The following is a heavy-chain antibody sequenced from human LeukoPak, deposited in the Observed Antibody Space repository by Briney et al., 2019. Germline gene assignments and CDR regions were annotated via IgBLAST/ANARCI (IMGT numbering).Heavy chain of an antibody. J-gene: IGHJ4*02. CDR1: GFTFSSYW. V-gene: IGHV3-7*01. D-gene: IGHD3-3*02. CDR2: IKQDGNEK. Sequence: GGSLRLSCAASGFTFSSYWMTWVRQSPGKGLEWVASIKQDGNEKYYVDSVKGRFTISRDNARNSLYLQMSSLRADDTAVYYCARDGAFRIYDYWGQGTLVTVSS. CDR3: ARDGAFRIYDY.